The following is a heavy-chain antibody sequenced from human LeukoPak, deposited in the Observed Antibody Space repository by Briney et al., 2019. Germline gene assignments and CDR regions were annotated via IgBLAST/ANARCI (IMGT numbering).Heavy chain of an antibody. CDR2: ISAYNGNT. J-gene: IGHJ6*02. D-gene: IGHD3-10*01. CDR3: AREAAPRNYYYGSGSHSYCYYGMDV. V-gene: IGHV1-18*01. Sequence: ASVKVSCKASGYTFTSYGISWVRQAPGQGLEWMGWISAYNGNTNYAQKLQGRVTMTTDTSTSTAYMELRSLRSDDTAVYYCAREAAPRNYYYGSGSHSYCYYGMDVWGQGTTVTVSS. CDR1: GYTFTSYG.